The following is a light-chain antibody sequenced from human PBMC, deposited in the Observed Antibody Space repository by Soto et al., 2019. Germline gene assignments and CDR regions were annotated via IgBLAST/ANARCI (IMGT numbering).Light chain of an antibody. CDR1: QSVSSN. V-gene: IGKV3-20*01. J-gene: IGKJ1*01. CDR3: QQYGSSPT. CDR2: GAS. Sequence: IMLTQSPGTLSLSPGERATLSCRASQSVSSNLAWYQQKPGQAPRLLIYGASTRATGIPARFSGSGSGTDFTLTISRLEPEDFAVYYCQQYGSSPTFGQGTKVDI.